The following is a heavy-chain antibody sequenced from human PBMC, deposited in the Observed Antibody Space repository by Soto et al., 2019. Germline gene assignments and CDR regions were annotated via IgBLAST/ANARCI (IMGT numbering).Heavy chain of an antibody. CDR3: AHRGMKNWFDS. Sequence: QITLKESGPTLVKPTQTLTLTCTFSGFSLSTSEVGVGWIRQPPGQALEWLGIIYWDDDKRYSPSLKTRLTITKDTSKNQVVLTMTNMDPVDTATYSCAHRGMKNWFDSWGQGTLVTVSS. V-gene: IGHV2-5*02. J-gene: IGHJ5*01. D-gene: IGHD3-10*01. CDR2: IYWDDDK. CDR1: GFSLSTSEVG.